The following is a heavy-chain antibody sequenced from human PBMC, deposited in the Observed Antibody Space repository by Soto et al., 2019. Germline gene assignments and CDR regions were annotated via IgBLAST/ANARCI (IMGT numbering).Heavy chain of an antibody. V-gene: IGHV3-74*01. J-gene: IGHJ4*02. CDR2: INSDGSST. CDR1: GFTFSSYW. Sequence: PVGSLRLSCAASGFTFSSYWMHWVRQGPGKGLVWVSRINSDGSSTRYADSVKGRFTISRDNAKNTLNLQMNSLRAEDTAVYYCARDTYYYDSSGYDPFDYWGQGTLVTVSS. D-gene: IGHD3-22*01. CDR3: ARDTYYYDSSGYDPFDY.